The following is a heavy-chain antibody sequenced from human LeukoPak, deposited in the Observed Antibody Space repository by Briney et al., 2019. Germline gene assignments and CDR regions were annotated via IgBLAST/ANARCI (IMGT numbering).Heavy chain of an antibody. Sequence: ASVKVSCKASGYTFTGYYMHWVRQAPGQGLEWMGWINPNSGGTNYALKFQGRVAMTRDTSISTAYMELSRLKSDDTAVYYCARGEASIAEPPGYWGQGTLVTVSS. J-gene: IGHJ4*02. CDR2: INPNSGGT. CDR1: GYTFTGYY. D-gene: IGHD6-13*01. CDR3: ARGEASIAEPPGY. V-gene: IGHV1-2*02.